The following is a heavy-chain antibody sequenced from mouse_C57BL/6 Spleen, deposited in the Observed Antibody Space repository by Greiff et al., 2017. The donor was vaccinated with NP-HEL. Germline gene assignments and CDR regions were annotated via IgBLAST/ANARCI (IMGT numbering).Heavy chain of an antibody. J-gene: IGHJ2*01. V-gene: IGHV1-80*01. Sequence: VKLVESGAELVKPGASVKISCKASGYAFSSYWMNWVKQRPGKGLEWIGQIYPGDGDTNYNGKFKGKATLTADKSSSTAYMQLSSLTSEDSAVYFCARGGYYGSFDYWGQGTTLTVSS. D-gene: IGHD1-1*01. CDR3: ARGGYYGSFDY. CDR2: IYPGDGDT. CDR1: GYAFSSYW.